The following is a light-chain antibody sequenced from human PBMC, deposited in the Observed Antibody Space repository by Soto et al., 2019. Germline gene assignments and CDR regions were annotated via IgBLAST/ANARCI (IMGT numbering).Light chain of an antibody. V-gene: IGKV3-15*01. CDR2: DTS. Sequence: VMTQSPGTLSVSLGERATLSCRASQSVSIHLAWYQQKPGQAPRLLIYDTSTRATGIPARFSGSGSGTECTLTISSLQSEDFAAYYCQQYSSWPPITFGQGTRLEIK. J-gene: IGKJ5*01. CDR1: QSVSIH. CDR3: QQYSSWPPIT.